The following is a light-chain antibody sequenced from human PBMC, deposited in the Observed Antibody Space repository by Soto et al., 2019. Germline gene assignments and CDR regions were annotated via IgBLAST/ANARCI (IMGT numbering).Light chain of an antibody. CDR2: KAS. CDR3: QQYKSYPWT. CDR1: QSASSW. J-gene: IGKJ1*01. V-gene: IGKV1-5*03. Sequence: DIQMTQSPSALSASVGDRVTITCRASQSASSWLAWYQQKPGKAPKLLIYKASSLESGVPSRFSGSGSGTEFTLTISSLQPDDFATYHCQQYKSYPWTFGQGTKVEIK.